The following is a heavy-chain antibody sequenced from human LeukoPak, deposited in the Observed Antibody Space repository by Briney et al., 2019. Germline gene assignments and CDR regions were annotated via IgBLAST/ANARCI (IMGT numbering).Heavy chain of an antibody. D-gene: IGHD2-2*01. CDR1: GFTFSSYG. CDR3: AKEGGYCSSTSCPPVLYYGMDV. V-gene: IGHV3-30*18. CDR2: ISYDGSNK. Sequence: PGGSLRLPCAASGFTFSSYGMHWVRQAPGKGLEWVAVISYDGSNKYYADSVKGRFTISRDNSKNTLYLQMNSLRAEDTAVYYCAKEGGYCSSTSCPPVLYYGMDVWGKGTTVTVSS. J-gene: IGHJ6*04.